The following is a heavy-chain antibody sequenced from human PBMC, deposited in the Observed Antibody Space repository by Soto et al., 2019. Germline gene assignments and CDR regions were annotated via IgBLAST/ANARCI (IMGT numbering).Heavy chain of an antibody. Sequence: QVQLVESGGGVVQPGRSLRLSCAASGFTFSSYGMHWVRQAPGKGLEWVAVIWYDGSNKYYADSVKGRFTISRDNSKNTLYLKLNSLRADDTAVDYCARVSYGSGSFDYWGQGTLVTVSS. V-gene: IGHV3-33*01. CDR2: IWYDGSNK. CDR3: ARVSYGSGSFDY. CDR1: GFTFSSYG. D-gene: IGHD3-10*01. J-gene: IGHJ4*02.